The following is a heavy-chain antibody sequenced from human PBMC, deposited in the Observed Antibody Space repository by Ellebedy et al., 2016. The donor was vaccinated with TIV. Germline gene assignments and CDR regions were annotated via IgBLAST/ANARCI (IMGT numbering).Heavy chain of an antibody. CDR2: IYQDGGVQ. V-gene: IGHV3-7*01. J-gene: IGHJ6*02. CDR3: ARRDQDTLTAYTYHYYYGMDV. Sequence: GESLKISCAASGFSFRSYWMSWVRQAPGKGLEWVANIYQDGGVQYYVDSVKGRFTISRDNADNSLFLQMNSLRAEDTAVYYCARRDQDTLTAYTYHYYYGMDVWGQGTTVTVSS. D-gene: IGHD3-9*01. CDR1: GFSFRSYW.